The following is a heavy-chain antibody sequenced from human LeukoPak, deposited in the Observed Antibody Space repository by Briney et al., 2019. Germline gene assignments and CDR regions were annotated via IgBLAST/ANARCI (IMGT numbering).Heavy chain of an antibody. CDR1: GFTFSDYS. Sequence: GGSLRLSCAASGFTFSDYSMTWVRQAPGKGLEWLSYISISGSFIYYADSVKGRFTISRDNAKNSLYLQMNSLRAEDTAVYYCARELRSDAFDIWGQGTMVTVSS. CDR2: ISISGSFI. CDR3: ARELRSDAFDI. J-gene: IGHJ3*02. V-gene: IGHV3-21*05. D-gene: IGHD5-12*01.